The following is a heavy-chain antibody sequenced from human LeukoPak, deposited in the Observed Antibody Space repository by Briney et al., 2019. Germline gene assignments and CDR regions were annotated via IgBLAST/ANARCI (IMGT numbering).Heavy chain of an antibody. D-gene: IGHD6-13*01. CDR3: ARGGSSWSTNWFDP. J-gene: IGHJ5*02. V-gene: IGHV1-8*01. Sequence: GASVKVSCKASGYTFTSYDINWVRQATGHGLEWMGWMNPNSGNTGYAQKFQGRVTMTRNISISTAYMELSSLRSEDTAVYYCARGGSSWSTNWFDPWGQGTLVTVSS. CDR1: GYTFTSYD. CDR2: MNPNSGNT.